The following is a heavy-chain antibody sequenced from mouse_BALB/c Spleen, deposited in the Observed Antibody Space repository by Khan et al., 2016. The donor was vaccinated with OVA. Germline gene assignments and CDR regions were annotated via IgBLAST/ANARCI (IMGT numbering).Heavy chain of an antibody. CDR2: ISYSGSI. CDR1: GYSITSGYG. V-gene: IGHV3-2*02. J-gene: IGHJ2*01. D-gene: IGHD1-2*01. CDR3: ARTARIKY. Sequence: VQLKESGPGLVKPSQSLSLTCTVTGYSITSGYGWNWIRQFPGNKLEWMGYISYSGSINYNQSLKSRISITRDTSKNQLFLQLNSVTTEDTATYYCARTARIKYWGQGTNLTVSS.